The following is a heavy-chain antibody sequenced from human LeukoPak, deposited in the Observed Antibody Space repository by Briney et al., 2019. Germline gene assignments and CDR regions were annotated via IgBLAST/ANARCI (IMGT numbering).Heavy chain of an antibody. Sequence: SQTLSLTCTVSGGSISSGGYYWSWIRQHPGKGLEWIGYIYYSGSTYYNPSLKSRVTISVDTSKNQFSLKLSSVTAADTAVYYCARESAVGETGFDYWGQGTLVTVSS. J-gene: IGHJ4*02. V-gene: IGHV4-31*03. CDR1: GGSISSGGYY. CDR2: IYYSGST. CDR3: ARESAVGETGFDY. D-gene: IGHD6-19*01.